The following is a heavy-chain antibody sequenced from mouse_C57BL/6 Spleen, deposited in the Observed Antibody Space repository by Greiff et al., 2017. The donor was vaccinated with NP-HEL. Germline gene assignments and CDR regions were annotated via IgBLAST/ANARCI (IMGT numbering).Heavy chain of an antibody. CDR1: GYTFTSYW. CDR3: ARRTTVVCDY. J-gene: IGHJ2*01. V-gene: IGHV1-50*01. CDR2: IDPSDSYT. D-gene: IGHD1-1*01. Sequence: QVQLQQPGAELVKPGASVKLSCKASGYTFTSYWMQWVKQRPGQGLEWIGEIDPSDSYTNYNQKFKGKATLTVDTSSSTAYMQLSSLTSEDSAVYYCARRTTVVCDYWGQGTTLTVSS.